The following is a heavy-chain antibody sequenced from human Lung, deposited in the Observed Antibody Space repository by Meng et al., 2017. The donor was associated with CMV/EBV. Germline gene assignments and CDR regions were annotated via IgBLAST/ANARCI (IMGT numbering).Heavy chain of an antibody. CDR1: GYTFGSYG. V-gene: IGHV1-18*01. D-gene: IGHD2-15*01. Sequence: QLHLLQSGPEVKKPGASVRVSCNASGYTFGSYGNCWGRQAPGQGLEWMGWFVNYVDTYPAPKFQGRVTMTTDTHTNTAFMELRSLTSDDTAVYYCASGTPGRSYCNYWGQGTLVTVSS. CDR3: ASGTPGRSYCNY. CDR2: FVNYVDT. J-gene: IGHJ4*02.